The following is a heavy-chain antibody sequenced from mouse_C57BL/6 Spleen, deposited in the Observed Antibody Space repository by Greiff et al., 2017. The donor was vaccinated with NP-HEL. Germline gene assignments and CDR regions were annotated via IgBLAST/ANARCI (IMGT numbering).Heavy chain of an antibody. Sequence: QVQLQQSGAELVKPGASVKLSCKASGYTFTEYTIHWVKQRSGQGLEWIGWFYPGSGSIKYNEKFKDKATLTADKSSSTVYMELSRLTSEDSAVYFCARHEGEGSPYYYGSSSWFADWGQGTLVTVSA. CDR2: FYPGSGSI. CDR1: GYTFTEYT. J-gene: IGHJ3*01. CDR3: ARHEGEGSPYYYGSSSWFAD. D-gene: IGHD1-1*01. V-gene: IGHV1-62-2*01.